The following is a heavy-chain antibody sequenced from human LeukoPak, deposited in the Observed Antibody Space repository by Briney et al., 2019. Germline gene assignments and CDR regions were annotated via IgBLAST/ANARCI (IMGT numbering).Heavy chain of an antibody. J-gene: IGHJ5*02. CDR2: IHYSGST. CDR1: GGSISSCS. V-gene: IGHV4-59*12. D-gene: IGHD3-3*01. Sequence: PSETLSLTCTVSGGSISSCSWSWIRQPPGKGLEWIGYIHYSGSTNYNPSLKSRVTISVDTSKNQFSLKLSSVTAADTAVYYCARDSTYHDFWSGYSHNWFDPWGQGTLVTVYS. CDR3: ARDSTYHDFWSGYSHNWFDP.